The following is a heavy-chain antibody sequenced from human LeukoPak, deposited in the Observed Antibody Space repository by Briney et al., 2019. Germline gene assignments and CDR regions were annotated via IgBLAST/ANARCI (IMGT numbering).Heavy chain of an antibody. Sequence: ASVKVSCKTSGYSFTDYFMHWVRQAPGQGLECMGWMNPRSGDTNYAQKFQGRVTVTRDTSISTAYMELSRLRSDDTAVYYCARDSTVRGVIPFDYWGQGTLVTVSS. CDR1: GYSFTDYF. CDR3: ARDSTVRGVIPFDY. CDR2: MNPRSGDT. J-gene: IGHJ4*02. D-gene: IGHD3-10*01. V-gene: IGHV1-2*02.